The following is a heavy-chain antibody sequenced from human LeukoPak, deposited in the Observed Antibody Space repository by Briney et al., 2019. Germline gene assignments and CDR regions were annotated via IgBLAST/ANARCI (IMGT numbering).Heavy chain of an antibody. V-gene: IGHV1-69*17. CDR3: ARAGGVAGTSRRIDY. CDR2: IIPIFGIA. J-gene: IGHJ4*02. D-gene: IGHD6-19*01. CDR1: GGTFSRYA. Sequence: SVRVSCKASGGTFSRYAISWVRQAPGQGVEWMGRIIPIFGIANYAQKFQGRVTITADKSTSTAYMELSSLRSEDTAVYYCARAGGVAGTSRRIDYWGQGTLVTVSS.